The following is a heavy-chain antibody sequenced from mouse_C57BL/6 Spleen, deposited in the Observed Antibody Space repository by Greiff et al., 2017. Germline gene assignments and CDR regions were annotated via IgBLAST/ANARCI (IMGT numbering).Heavy chain of an antibody. J-gene: IGHJ2*01. V-gene: IGHV5-6*01. Sequence: EVKLVESGGDLVKPGGSLKLSCAASGFTFSSYGMSWVRQTPDKRLEWVATISSGGSYTCSPDSVKGRFTISRDNAKNTLYLQMSSLKSEETAMYYCARQNSYYCDYWGQGTTLTVSS. CDR2: ISSGGSYT. CDR3: ARQNSYYCDY. CDR1: GFTFSSYG.